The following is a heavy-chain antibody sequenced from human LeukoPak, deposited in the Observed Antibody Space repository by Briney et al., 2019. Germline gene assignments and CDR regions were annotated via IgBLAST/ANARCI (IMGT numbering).Heavy chain of an antibody. CDR2: LYSGANT. D-gene: IGHD2-15*01. Sequence: GGSLRLSCTASGFSVSSNFMSWVRQAPGKGLEWVSVLYSGANTYYADSVKGRFTISRDNAKNSLSLQMNSLRAEDTAVFYCSRTGYFDIWGQGTMDTVSS. J-gene: IGHJ3*02. V-gene: IGHV3-53*01. CDR3: SRTGYFDI. CDR1: GFSVSSNF.